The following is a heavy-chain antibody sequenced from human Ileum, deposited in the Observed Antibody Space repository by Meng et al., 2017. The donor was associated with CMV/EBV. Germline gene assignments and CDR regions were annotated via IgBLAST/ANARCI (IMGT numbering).Heavy chain of an antibody. CDR2: ISGYNSNT. CDR1: GYPFTDYA. CDR3: ARDGYYPSRVFDY. J-gene: IGHJ4*01. V-gene: IGHV1-18*01. D-gene: IGHD2-2*03. Sequence: VRLGQSGAEVKKPGAAVKVSCKASGYPFTDYAITWVRQAPGQGLEWMGWISGYNSNTKYAQKFQGRVTMTTDTSTTTVYMELRNLRYDDTAVYYCARDGYYPSRVFDYWGLGTLVTVSS.